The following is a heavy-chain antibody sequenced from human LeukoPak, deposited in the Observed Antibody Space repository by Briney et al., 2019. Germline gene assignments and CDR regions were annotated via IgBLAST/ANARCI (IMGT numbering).Heavy chain of an antibody. CDR3: AKDKVPDGKWEIDR. CDR2: ITGNAGFI. J-gene: IGHJ5*02. D-gene: IGHD1-26*01. Sequence: GGSLRLSCTPSGFTFSTYAVNWVRQAPGKGLEWVGGITGNAGFIGYADSVKGRFIISRDNTNNRLFLQMRSLRGEDTAVYYCAKDKVPDGKWEIDRWGQGTLVTVSS. V-gene: IGHV3-23*01. CDR1: GFTFSTYA.